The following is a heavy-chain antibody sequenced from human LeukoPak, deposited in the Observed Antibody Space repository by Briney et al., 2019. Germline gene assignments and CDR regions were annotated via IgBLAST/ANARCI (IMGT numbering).Heavy chain of an antibody. D-gene: IGHD5-24*01. V-gene: IGHV3-23*01. CDR2: ISGSGGST. Sequence: GGSLRLSCAASGFTFSSYGMSWVRQAPGKGLEWVSAISGSGGSTYYADSVKGRFTISRDNSKNTLYLQMNSLRAEDTAVYYCAKVDGYNYGYFDYWGQGTLVTVSS. CDR3: AKVDGYNYGYFDY. CDR1: GFTFSSYG. J-gene: IGHJ4*02.